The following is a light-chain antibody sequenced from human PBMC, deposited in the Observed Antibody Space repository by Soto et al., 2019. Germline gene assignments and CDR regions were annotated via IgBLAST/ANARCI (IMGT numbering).Light chain of an antibody. CDR3: CSYAGSYTYV. J-gene: IGLJ1*01. CDR1: SSDVGDYNF. V-gene: IGLV2-11*01. CDR2: DVT. Sequence: QSALTQPRSVSGSPGQSVTISCTGTSSDVGDYNFVSWYQQNPGKAPKLVIYDVTKRPSGVPDRFSGAKSDNTASLTISGLQADDEADYYCCSYAGSYTYVFGTGTKVTVL.